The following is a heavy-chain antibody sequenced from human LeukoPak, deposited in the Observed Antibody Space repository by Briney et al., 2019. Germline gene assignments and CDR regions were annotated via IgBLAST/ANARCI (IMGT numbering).Heavy chain of an antibody. V-gene: IGHV3-30*02. CDR1: GFTFSSYW. Sequence: GGSLRLSCAASGFTFSSYWMSWVRQAPGKGLEWVAFIRYDGSNKYYADSVKGRFTISRDNSKNTLYLQMNSLRAEDTAVYYCAKGQWLTWGPDYWGQGTLVTVSS. J-gene: IGHJ4*02. CDR2: IRYDGSNK. CDR3: AKGQWLTWGPDY. D-gene: IGHD6-19*01.